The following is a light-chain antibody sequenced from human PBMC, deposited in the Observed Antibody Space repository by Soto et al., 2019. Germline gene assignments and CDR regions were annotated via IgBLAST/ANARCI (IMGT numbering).Light chain of an antibody. CDR3: QQYGNSPPYT. V-gene: IGKV3-20*01. J-gene: IGKJ2*01. CDR1: QSVSSSY. Sequence: EIVLTQSPGTLSLSPGERATLSCRASQSVSSSYLAWYQQKAGQAPRLLIYGASSRATGIPDRFSDSGSGTDFTLTISRLEPEDFAVYYCQQYGNSPPYTFGQGTKLEIK. CDR2: GAS.